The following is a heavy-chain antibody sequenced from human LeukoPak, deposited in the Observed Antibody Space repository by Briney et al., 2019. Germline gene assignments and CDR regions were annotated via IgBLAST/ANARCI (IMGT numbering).Heavy chain of an antibody. D-gene: IGHD6-19*01. CDR1: GFTFSSYA. J-gene: IGHJ4*02. Sequence: GRSLRLSCAASGFTFSSYAMHWVRQAPGKGLEWVAVISYDGSNKYYADSVKGRFTISRDNSKNTLYLQMNSLRAEGTAVYYCARGREGSSGWFYFDYWGQGTLVTVSS. V-gene: IGHV3-30-3*01. CDR3: ARGREGSSGWFYFDY. CDR2: ISYDGSNK.